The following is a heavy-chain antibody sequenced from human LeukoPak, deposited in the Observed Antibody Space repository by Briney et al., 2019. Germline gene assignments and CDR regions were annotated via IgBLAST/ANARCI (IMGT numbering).Heavy chain of an antibody. D-gene: IGHD6-13*01. J-gene: IGHJ4*02. CDR2: ISGSGGST. CDR1: GFTFSSYD. CDR3: AKDHAATHYYFDY. Sequence: GGSLRLSCAASGFTFSSYDMSWVRQAPGKGLEWVSAISGSGGSTYYADSAKGRFTISRDNSKNTLYLQMNSLRAEDTAVYYCAKDHAATHYYFDYWGQGTLVTVSS. V-gene: IGHV3-23*01.